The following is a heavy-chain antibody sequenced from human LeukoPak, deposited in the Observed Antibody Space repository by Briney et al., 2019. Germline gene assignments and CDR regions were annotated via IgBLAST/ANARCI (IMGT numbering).Heavy chain of an antibody. CDR3: AKDYRAHPLRPNWFDP. J-gene: IGHJ5*02. D-gene: IGHD1-26*01. CDR2: ISYSGST. V-gene: IGHV4-59*12. CDR1: GGSISSYY. Sequence: SETLSLTCTVSGGSISSYYWSWIRQSPGKGLEWIGYISYSGSTNSHPSLKSRVTMSVDTSKNQFSLKLSSVTAADTAVYYCAKDYRAHPLRPNWFDPWGQGTLVTVSS.